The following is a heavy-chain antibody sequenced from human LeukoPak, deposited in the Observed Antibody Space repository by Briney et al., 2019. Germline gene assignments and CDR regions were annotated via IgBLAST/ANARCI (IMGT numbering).Heavy chain of an antibody. J-gene: IGHJ4*02. Sequence: PSETLSLTCTVSGGSVSSGSYYWSWIRQPPGKGLEWIGYIYYSGSTNYNPSLKSRVTISVDTSKNQFSLKLSSVTAADTAVYYCARVSRHVWGSYRSGPPGYWGQGTLVTVSS. D-gene: IGHD3-16*01. CDR1: GGSVSSGSYY. V-gene: IGHV4-61*01. CDR2: IYYSGST. CDR3: ARVSRHVWGSYRSGPPGY.